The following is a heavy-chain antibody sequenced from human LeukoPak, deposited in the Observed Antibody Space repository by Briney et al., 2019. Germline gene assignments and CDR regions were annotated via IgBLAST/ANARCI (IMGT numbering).Heavy chain of an antibody. V-gene: IGHV4-34*01. CDR2: INHSGST. CDR1: GGSFSGYY. CDR3: ARGFLYYYDSSGHSGFDY. Sequence: SETLSLTCAVYGGSFSGYYWSWIRQPPGKGLEWIGEINHSGSTNYNPSLKSRVTISVDTSKNQFSLKLSSVTAADTAVYYCARGFLYYYDSSGHSGFDYWGRGTLVTVSS. D-gene: IGHD3-22*01. J-gene: IGHJ4*02.